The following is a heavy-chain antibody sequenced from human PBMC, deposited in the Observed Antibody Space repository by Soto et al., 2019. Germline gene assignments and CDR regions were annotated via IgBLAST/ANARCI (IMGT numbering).Heavy chain of an antibody. V-gene: IGHV1-24*01. CDR3: ATGSPSFPQGGYYYYGMDV. D-gene: IGHD3-16*01. J-gene: IGHJ6*02. Sequence: GASVKVSCKVSGYTLTEFSMHWVRPAPGKGLEWMGGFDPEDGETIYAQKFQGRVTMTEDTSTDTAYMELSSLRSEDTAVYYCATGSPSFPQGGYYYYGMDVWGQGTTVTVSS. CDR1: GYTLTEFS. CDR2: FDPEDGET.